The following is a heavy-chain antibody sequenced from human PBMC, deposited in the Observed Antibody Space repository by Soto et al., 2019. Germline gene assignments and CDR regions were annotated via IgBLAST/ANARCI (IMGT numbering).Heavy chain of an antibody. CDR3: ASRMGSGRYYFDY. V-gene: IGHV4-34*01. D-gene: IGHD3-10*01. CDR2: INGSGST. Sequence: QVQLQQWGAGLLKPSETLSLTCAVYGGSFSGYYWSWIRQSPGKGLEWIGEINGSGSTNYNPSLKSRVTIPIDTSKNQFYLKLNSVTAADTAVFYCASRMGSGRYYFDYWGQGTLVTVSS. CDR1: GGSFSGYY. J-gene: IGHJ4*02.